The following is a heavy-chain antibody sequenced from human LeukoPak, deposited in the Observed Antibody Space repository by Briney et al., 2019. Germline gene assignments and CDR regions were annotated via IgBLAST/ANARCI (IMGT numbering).Heavy chain of an antibody. Sequence: SVKVSCKASGGTFSSYAISWVRQAPGQGLEWMGGIIPIFGTANYAQKFQGRVTITADESTSTAYMELSSLRSEDTAVYYCASPARGYSYGYGYWGQGTLVTVSS. V-gene: IGHV1-69*13. CDR3: ASPARGYSYGYGY. J-gene: IGHJ4*02. CDR1: GGTFSSYA. D-gene: IGHD5-18*01. CDR2: IIPIFGTA.